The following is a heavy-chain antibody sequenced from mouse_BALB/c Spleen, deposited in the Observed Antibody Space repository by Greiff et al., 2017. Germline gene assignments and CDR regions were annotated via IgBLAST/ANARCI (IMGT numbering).Heavy chain of an antibody. J-gene: IGHJ2*01. CDR3: ARGDCGSRYAGCYFDD. CDR1: GYTFTNYW. D-gene: IGHD1-1*01. V-gene: IGHV1-63*02. CDR2: IYPGGGYT. Sequence: VQLQQSGAELVRPGTSVKISCKASGYTFTNYWLGWVKQRPGHGLEWIGDIYPGGGYTNYNEKFKGKATLTADTSSSTAYMQLSSLTSEDSAVYFCARGDCGSRYAGCYFDDWGQGTTLTVSS.